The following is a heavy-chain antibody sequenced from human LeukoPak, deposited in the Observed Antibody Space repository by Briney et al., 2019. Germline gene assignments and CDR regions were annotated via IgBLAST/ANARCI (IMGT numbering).Heavy chain of an antibody. CDR1: GFTFSSYA. J-gene: IGHJ1*01. Sequence: GGSLRLSCAASGFTFSSYAMHWVRQAPGKGLEWVAVISYDGSNKYYADSVKGRFTISRDNSKNTLYLQTNSLRAEDTAVYYCAATYYYDSSGYRGTFEKEYFQHWGQGTLVTVSS. D-gene: IGHD3-22*01. V-gene: IGHV3-30*04. CDR3: AATYYYDSSGYRGTFEKEYFQH. CDR2: ISYDGSNK.